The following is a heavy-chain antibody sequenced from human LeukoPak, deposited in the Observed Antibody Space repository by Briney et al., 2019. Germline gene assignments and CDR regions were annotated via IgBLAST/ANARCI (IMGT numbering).Heavy chain of an antibody. CDR1: GGSISSGNYY. J-gene: IGHJ4*02. CDR2: IYTSRVT. D-gene: IGHD2-2*01. CDR3: ARVVCSSTSCYPGY. V-gene: IGHV4-61*02. Sequence: PSETLPLTCTVSGGSISSGNYYWTWIRQSAGKRLEWIGRIYTSRVTTYNPSLKSRVTISLDTSRNQFSLRLTSVTAADTAVYYCARVVCSSTSCYPGYWGQGTLVTVSS.